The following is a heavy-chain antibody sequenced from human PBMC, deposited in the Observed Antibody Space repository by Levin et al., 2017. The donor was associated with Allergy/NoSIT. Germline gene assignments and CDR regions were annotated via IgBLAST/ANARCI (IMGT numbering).Heavy chain of an antibody. CDR1: GFTFSNAW. V-gene: IGHV3-15*01. Sequence: PGGSLRLSCAASGFTFSNAWMSWVRQAPGKGLEWVGRIKSKTDGGTTDYAAPVKGRFTISRDDSKNTLYLQMNSLKTEDTAVYYCTTSSTTEHYYYNYYMDGWGKGTTVTVSS. CDR3: TTSSTTEHYYYNYYMDG. CDR2: IKSKTDGGTT. J-gene: IGHJ6*03. D-gene: IGHD5/OR15-5a*01.